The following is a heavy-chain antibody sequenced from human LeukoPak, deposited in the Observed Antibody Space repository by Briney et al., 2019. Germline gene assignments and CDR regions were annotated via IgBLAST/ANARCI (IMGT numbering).Heavy chain of an antibody. CDR1: GGSISSYY. CDR3: ARVLVHSGSYSSAFDI. Sequence: SETLSLTCTVSGGSISSYYWSWIRQPPGKGLEWIGYIYYSGSTNYNPSLKSRVTISVDTSKNQFSLKLGSVTAADTAVYYCARVLVHSGSYSSAFDIWGQGTMVTVSS. J-gene: IGHJ3*02. CDR2: IYYSGST. D-gene: IGHD1-26*01. V-gene: IGHV4-59*01.